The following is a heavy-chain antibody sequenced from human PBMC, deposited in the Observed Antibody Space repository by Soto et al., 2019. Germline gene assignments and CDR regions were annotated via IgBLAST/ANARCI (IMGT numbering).Heavy chain of an antibody. Sequence: EVQLVESGGDLVQTGGSLRLSCAASGFTVSNNYMSWVRQAPGKGLEWVSVIYTGGYTNYADSVKGRFTISRDSSKITLYLKMGSLRAEDTAVYYCAREAMIVIAAAEYYFDYWGQGTLVTVSS. J-gene: IGHJ4*02. CDR2: IYTGGYT. CDR1: GFTVSNNY. D-gene: IGHD3-22*01. V-gene: IGHV3-66*01. CDR3: AREAMIVIAAAEYYFDY.